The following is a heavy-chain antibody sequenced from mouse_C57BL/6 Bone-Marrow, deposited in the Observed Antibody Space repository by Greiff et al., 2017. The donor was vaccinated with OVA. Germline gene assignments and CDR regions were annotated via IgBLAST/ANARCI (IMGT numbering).Heavy chain of an antibody. CDR1: GYTFTSYW. J-gene: IGHJ1*03. D-gene: IGHD1-1*01. CDR3: ARVTVVDHWYCDV. CDR2: IDPSDSET. Sequence: QVQLQQPGAELVRPGSSVKLSCKASGYTFTSYWMHWVKQRPIQGLEWIGNIDPSDSETHYNQKFKDKATLTVDKSSSTAYMQLSSLTSEDSAVYYCARVTVVDHWYCDVWGTGTTVTVSS. V-gene: IGHV1-52*01.